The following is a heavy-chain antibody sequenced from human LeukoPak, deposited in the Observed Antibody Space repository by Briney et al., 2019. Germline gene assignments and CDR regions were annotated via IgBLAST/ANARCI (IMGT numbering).Heavy chain of an antibody. CDR2: TYWNDDK. V-gene: IGHV2-5*01. J-gene: IGHJ3*02. CDR1: GFSLSTSGVG. Sequence: SGPTLVNPTQTLTLTCSFSGFSLSTSGVGVGWVRQPPGKPLEWLAFTYWNDDKRYSPSLKSRLTITKDTSKNQVVLTMTNMDPVDTATYYCAHSGTVTTPHDAFDIWGQGTMVTVFS. D-gene: IGHD4-17*01. CDR3: AHSGTVTTPHDAFDI.